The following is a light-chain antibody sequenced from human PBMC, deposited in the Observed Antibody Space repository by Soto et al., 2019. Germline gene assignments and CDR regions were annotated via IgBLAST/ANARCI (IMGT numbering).Light chain of an antibody. J-gene: IGLJ1*01. CDR1: SSDVGGYKF. CDR3: GSYTGSIYV. Sequence: QSVLTQPASVSGSPGQSITISCTGTSSDVGGYKFVSWYQQHLGKAPKLMIYEVSNRPSGVSSRFSGSKSGNTASLTISGLQAEDEADYYCGSYTGSIYVFGTGTKVTVL. CDR2: EVS. V-gene: IGLV2-14*01.